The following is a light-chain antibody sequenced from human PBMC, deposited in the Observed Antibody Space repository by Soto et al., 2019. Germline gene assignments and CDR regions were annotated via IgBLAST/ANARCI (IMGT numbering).Light chain of an antibody. Sequence: EIVLTQSPATQSLSPGERATLSCRASQSVSSYLAWYQQKPGQAPRLLIYDASNRATGIPARFSGSGSGTDFTLTISSLEPQDFAVYYCQQRSNRLTFGQGTRLEIK. CDR1: QSVSSY. CDR2: DAS. V-gene: IGKV3-11*01. CDR3: QQRSNRLT. J-gene: IGKJ5*01.